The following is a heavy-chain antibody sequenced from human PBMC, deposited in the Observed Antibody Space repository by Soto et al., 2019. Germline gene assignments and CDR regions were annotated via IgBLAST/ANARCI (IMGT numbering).Heavy chain of an antibody. CDR3: ARSGAVAGNDY. D-gene: IGHD6-19*01. Sequence: GGSLRLSCAASGFTFSSYEMNWVRQAPGKGLEWVSYISSSGSTIYYADSVKGRFTISRDNAKNSLYLQMNSLRAADTAVYYCARSGAVAGNDYWGQGTLVTVSS. J-gene: IGHJ4*02. CDR2: ISSSGSTI. V-gene: IGHV3-48*03. CDR1: GFTFSSYE.